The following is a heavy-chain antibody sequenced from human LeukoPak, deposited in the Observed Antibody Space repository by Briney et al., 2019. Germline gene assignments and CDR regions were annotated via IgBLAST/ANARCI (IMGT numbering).Heavy chain of an antibody. D-gene: IGHD3-10*01. CDR2: IRSKANSYAT. CDR1: GFTFSGSA. V-gene: IGHV3-73*01. CDR3: TSRYGSRDY. Sequence: GGSLRLSCAASGFTFSGSAMHWVRQASGKGLEWVGRIRSKANSYATAYAASVKGRFTISRDDSKSTAYLQMNSLKTEDTAVYYCTSRYGSRDYWGQGTLVTVSS. J-gene: IGHJ4*02.